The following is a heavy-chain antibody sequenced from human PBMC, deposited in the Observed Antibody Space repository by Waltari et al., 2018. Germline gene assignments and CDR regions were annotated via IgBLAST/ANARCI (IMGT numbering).Heavy chain of an antibody. V-gene: IGHV3-23*03. J-gene: IGHJ4*02. Sequence: EVQLLESGGGLVQPGGSLRLSCAASGFTFSIYAMSWVRQAPGKGLEWVSVIYSGGSTYYADSAKGRFTISRDNSKNTLYLQMNSLRAEDTAVYYCAKDKYCSGGSCEAIFDYWGQGTLVTVSS. CDR3: AKDKYCSGGSCEAIFDY. CDR1: GFTFSIYA. CDR2: IYSGGST. D-gene: IGHD2-15*01.